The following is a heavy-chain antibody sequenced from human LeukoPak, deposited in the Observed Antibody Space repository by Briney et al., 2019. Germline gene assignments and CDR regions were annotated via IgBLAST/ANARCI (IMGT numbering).Heavy chain of an antibody. D-gene: IGHD2-21*01. CDR3: ARRDYRAWTDP. CDR2: VYYTGSI. V-gene: IGHV4-39*01. Sequence: PSETLSLTCSVSGGSISASSHYWAWVRQPPGKGLEWIGSVYYTGSIRYNTSLKSRVTISVDMSKNDLFLTLNSVTAADTAFYYCARRDYRAWTDPWGQGILVTVSP. J-gene: IGHJ5*02. CDR1: GGSISASSHY.